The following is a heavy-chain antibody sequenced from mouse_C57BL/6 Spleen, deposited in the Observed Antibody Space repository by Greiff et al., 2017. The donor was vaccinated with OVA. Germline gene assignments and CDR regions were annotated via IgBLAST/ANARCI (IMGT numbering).Heavy chain of an antibody. J-gene: IGHJ3*01. Sequence: EVQGVESGGGLVKPGGSLKLSCAASGFTFSSYPMSWVRQTPEQRLEWVATISGGGGNTYYPDSVKGRFTISRDNAKNTLYLQMSSLRSEDTALYYCARQNDGYYLSWFAYWGQGTLVTVSA. CDR1: GFTFSSYP. CDR3: ARQNDGYYLSWFAY. V-gene: IGHV5-9*01. CDR2: ISGGGGNT. D-gene: IGHD2-3*01.